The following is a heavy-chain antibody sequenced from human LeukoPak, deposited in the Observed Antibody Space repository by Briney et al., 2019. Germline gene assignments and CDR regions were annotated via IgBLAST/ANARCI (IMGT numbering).Heavy chain of an antibody. V-gene: IGHV3-30*02. CDR2: IRYDGSNK. D-gene: IGHD5-24*01. CDR1: GFTFSSYG. Sequence: GGSLRLSCAASGFTFSSYGMHWVRQAPGKGLEWVAFIRYDGSNKYYADSVKGRFTISRDNSKNTLYLQMNSLRAEDTAVYYCARCDLMADPYYYYYYMDVWGKGTTVTVSS. J-gene: IGHJ6*03. CDR3: ARCDLMADPYYYYYYMDV.